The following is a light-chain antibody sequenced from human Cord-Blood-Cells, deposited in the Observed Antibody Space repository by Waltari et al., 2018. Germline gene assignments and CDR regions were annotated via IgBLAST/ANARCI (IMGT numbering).Light chain of an antibody. CDR3: CSYAGSSTYWV. Sequence: QSALTQPASVSGSPGQSITISCTGTSSDVGSYNLVSLYQQHPGKAPKLMIYEGSKRPSGVSHRFSGSKSGNTASLTISGLQAEDEADYYCCSYAGSSTYWVFGGGTKLTVL. CDR2: EGS. V-gene: IGLV2-23*01. CDR1: SSDVGSYNL. J-gene: IGLJ3*02.